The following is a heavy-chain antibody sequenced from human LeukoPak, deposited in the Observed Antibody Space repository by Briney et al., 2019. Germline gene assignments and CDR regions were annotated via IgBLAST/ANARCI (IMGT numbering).Heavy chain of an antibody. CDR2: MKPNSGKT. Sequence: ASVKVSCKASGYTFTSYDINWVRQAPGQGHEWMGWMKPNSGKTGYAQKFQDRVTMARNTSISTAYMELSSLRSEETAGYYCAREGGATTSTDYWGQGTLVTVSS. CDR3: AREGGATTSTDY. D-gene: IGHD1-26*01. V-gene: IGHV1-8*01. J-gene: IGHJ4*02. CDR1: GYTFTSYD.